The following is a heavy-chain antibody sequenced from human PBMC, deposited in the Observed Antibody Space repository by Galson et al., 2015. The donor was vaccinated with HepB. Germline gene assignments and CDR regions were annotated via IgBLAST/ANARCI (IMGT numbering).Heavy chain of an antibody. V-gene: IGHV1-24*01. CDR1: GYTLTELS. J-gene: IGHJ3*02. D-gene: IGHD2-2*01. Sequence: SVKVPCKVSGYTLTELSMHWVRQAPGKGLEWMGGFDPEDGETIYAQKFQGRVTMTEDTSTDTAYMELSSLRSEDTAVYYCATVSSVVVPAATGDAFDIWGQGTMVTVSS. CDR2: FDPEDGET. CDR3: ATVSSVVVPAATGDAFDI.